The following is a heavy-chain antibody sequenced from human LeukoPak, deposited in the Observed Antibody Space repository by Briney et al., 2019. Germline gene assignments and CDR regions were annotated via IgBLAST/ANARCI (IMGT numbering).Heavy chain of an antibody. CDR3: ARYSSGWYGYYFDY. V-gene: IGHV1-18*04. CDR1: GYTFTSYG. Sequence: GASVKVSCKASGYTFTSYGISWVRQAPGQGLEWMGWISAYNGNTNYAQELQGRVTMTTDTSTSTAYMELRSLRSDDTAVYYCARYSSGWYGYYFDYWGQGTLVTVSS. D-gene: IGHD6-19*01. CDR2: ISAYNGNT. J-gene: IGHJ4*02.